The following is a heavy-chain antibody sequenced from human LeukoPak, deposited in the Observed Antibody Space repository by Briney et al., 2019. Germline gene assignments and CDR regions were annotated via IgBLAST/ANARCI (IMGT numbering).Heavy chain of an antibody. J-gene: IGHJ6*03. CDR3: ARDSSIAARPYYMDV. D-gene: IGHD6-6*01. V-gene: IGHV3-21*01. Sequence: PGGSLRLSCAASGFTFSSYSMNWVRQAPGKGLEWVSSISSSSSYIYYADSVKGRFTISRDNAKNSLYLQMNSLRAEDTAVYHCARDSSIAARPYYMDVWGKGTTVTVSS. CDR1: GFTFSSYS. CDR2: ISSSSSYI.